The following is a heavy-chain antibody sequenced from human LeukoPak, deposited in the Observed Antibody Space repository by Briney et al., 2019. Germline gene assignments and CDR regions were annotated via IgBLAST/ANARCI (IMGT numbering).Heavy chain of an antibody. CDR2: INHSGST. CDR1: GGSFSGYY. D-gene: IGHD4-17*01. J-gene: IGHJ6*02. V-gene: IGHV4-34*01. Sequence: SETLSLTCAVYGGSFSGYYWSWIRQPPGKGLEWIGEINHSGSTNYNPSLKSRVTISVDTSKNQFSLKPSSVTAADTAVYYCARARNGDPGLYYYYYGVDVWGQGTTVTVSS. CDR3: ARARNGDPGLYYYYYGVDV.